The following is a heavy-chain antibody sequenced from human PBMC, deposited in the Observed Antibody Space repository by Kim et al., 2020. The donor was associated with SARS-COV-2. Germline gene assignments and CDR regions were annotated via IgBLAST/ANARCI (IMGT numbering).Heavy chain of an antibody. V-gene: IGHV3-43*01. J-gene: IGHJ6*02. Sequence: YYADSVKGRFTISRDNSKNSLYLQMNSLRTEDTALYYCAKDIFWVYGMDVWGQGTTVTVSS. D-gene: IGHD3-9*01. CDR3: AKDIFWVYGMDV.